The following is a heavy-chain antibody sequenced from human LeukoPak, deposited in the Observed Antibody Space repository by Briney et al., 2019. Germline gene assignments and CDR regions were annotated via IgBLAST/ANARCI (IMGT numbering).Heavy chain of an antibody. CDR2: ISYSGST. CDR3: ARVPDSSSSGYGLDY. Sequence: SETLSLTCTVSGGSISSASYYWSWIRQPPGKGLEWIGFISYSGSTNYNPSLKSRVTMSLDTSKNQFSLKLSSVTAADTAVYYCARVPDSSSSGYGLDYWGQGTLVTVSS. D-gene: IGHD6-6*01. CDR1: GGSISSASYY. V-gene: IGHV4-61*01. J-gene: IGHJ4*02.